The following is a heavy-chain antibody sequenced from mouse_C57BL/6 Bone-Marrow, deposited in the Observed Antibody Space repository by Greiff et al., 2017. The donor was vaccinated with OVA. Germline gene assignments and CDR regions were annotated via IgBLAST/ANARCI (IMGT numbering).Heavy chain of an antibody. CDR3: ARSPAQATYYFDY. V-gene: IGHV1-9*01. J-gene: IGHJ2*01. Sequence: QVQLQQSGAELMKPGASVKLSCKATGYTFTGYWIEWVKQRPGHGLEWIGEIFPGGGSTNYNEKFKGKATFTADKSSNTAYMQLSSLTTEDSAIYYCARSPAQATYYFDYWGQGTTLTVSS. CDR1: GYTFTGYW. CDR2: IFPGGGST. D-gene: IGHD3-2*02.